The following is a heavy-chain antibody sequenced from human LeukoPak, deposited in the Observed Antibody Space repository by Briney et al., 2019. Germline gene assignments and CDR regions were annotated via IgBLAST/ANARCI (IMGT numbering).Heavy chain of an antibody. Sequence: GGSLRLSCAASGFAFSTYGMSWVRQAPGKGLEWVSGVSGSGGSTYYADSVKGRFTISRDNSENTLYLQMNSLRAEDTAVYYCAKDSNSGIAVSGFDYWGQGTLVTVSS. CDR2: VSGSGGST. D-gene: IGHD6-19*01. V-gene: IGHV3-23*01. CDR1: GFAFSTYG. CDR3: AKDSNSGIAVSGFDY. J-gene: IGHJ4*02.